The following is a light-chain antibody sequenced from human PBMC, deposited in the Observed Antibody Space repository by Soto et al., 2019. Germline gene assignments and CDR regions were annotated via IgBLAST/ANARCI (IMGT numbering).Light chain of an antibody. CDR1: SSDVGTYNL. V-gene: IGLV2-23*01. J-gene: IGLJ1*01. CDR2: EGS. CDR3: CSYAAGSAPYV. Sequence: QPVLTQPASVSGSPGQSITISCTGTSSDVGTYNLVSWYQQHPGKAPKLMLYEGSKRPSGVSNRFSGSNSGNTASLTISGLQAADEDDYYCCSYAAGSAPYVFGTGTKLTVL.